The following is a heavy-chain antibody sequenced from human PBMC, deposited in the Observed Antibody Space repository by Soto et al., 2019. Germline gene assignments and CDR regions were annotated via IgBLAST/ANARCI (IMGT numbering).Heavy chain of an antibody. Sequence: EVQLVASGGGLVQPGRSLRLSCAASGFTFDDYAMHWVRQAPGKGLEWVSGISWHRGSIGYADSVKGRFTISRDNAKNSLYLQMNSLRAEDTALYYCAKGYCSSTSCYVGWFEPWGQVTLVTVSA. CDR1: GFTFDDYA. V-gene: IGHV3-9*01. CDR2: ISWHRGSI. CDR3: AKGYCSSTSCYVGWFEP. J-gene: IGHJ5*02. D-gene: IGHD2-2*01.